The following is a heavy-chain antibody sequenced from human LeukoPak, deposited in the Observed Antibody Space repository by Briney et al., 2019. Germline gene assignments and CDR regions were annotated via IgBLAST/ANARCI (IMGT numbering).Heavy chain of an antibody. CDR2: INHSGST. J-gene: IGHJ6*03. V-gene: IGHV4-34*01. Sequence: SETLSLTCAVYGGSFSGYYWSWIRQPPGKGLEWIGEINHSGSTNYNPSLKSRVTISVDTSKNHFSLKLSSVTAADTAVYYCARERGYCSSTSCSYYYMDVWGEGTTVTVSS. CDR3: ARERGYCSSTSCSYYYMDV. D-gene: IGHD2-2*01. CDR1: GGSFSGYY.